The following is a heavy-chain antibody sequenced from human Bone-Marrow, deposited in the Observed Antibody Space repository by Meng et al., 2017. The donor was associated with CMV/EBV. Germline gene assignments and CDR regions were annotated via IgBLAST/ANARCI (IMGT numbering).Heavy chain of an antibody. CDR3: ARLTSMFGMDV. Sequence: ASVKVSCKASGYTFTSYYMHWVRQATGQGLEWMGWMNPNSGNTGYAQKFQGRVTMTRNTSISTAYMELSSLRSEDTAVYYCARLTSMFGMDVWGQGTTVTVSS. CDR1: GYTFTSYY. J-gene: IGHJ6*02. CDR2: MNPNSGNT. D-gene: IGHD3-10*02. V-gene: IGHV1-8*02.